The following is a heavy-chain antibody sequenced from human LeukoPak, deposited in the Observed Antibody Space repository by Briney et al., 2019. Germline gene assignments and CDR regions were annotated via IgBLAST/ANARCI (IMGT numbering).Heavy chain of an antibody. CDR2: IYTGGDT. V-gene: IGHV3-53*01. CDR3: ARGSAAGTGYYYYYGMDV. CDR1: GFTVSGNY. Sequence: GGSLRLSCAASGFTVSGNYMSWVRQAPGKGLEWVSVIYTGGDTYYTDSVKGRFTISRDNSKNTLYLQMNSLRAEDTAVYYCARGSAAGTGYYYYYGMDVWGQGTTVTVSS. D-gene: IGHD6-13*01. J-gene: IGHJ6*02.